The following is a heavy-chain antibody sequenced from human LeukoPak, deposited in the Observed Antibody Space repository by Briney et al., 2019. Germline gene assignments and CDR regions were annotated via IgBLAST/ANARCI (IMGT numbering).Heavy chain of an antibody. Sequence: GASVKVSCKASGYTFTSYYMHWGRQSPGQGLGWMGIINPSGGSTSYAQKFQGRGTMTRDMSTSTVYMELSSLRSEDTAVYYCVVGIAAAGTIAFDIWGQGTMVTVSS. V-gene: IGHV1-46*01. J-gene: IGHJ3*02. CDR3: VVGIAAAGTIAFDI. CDR2: INPSGGST. D-gene: IGHD6-13*01. CDR1: GYTFTSYY.